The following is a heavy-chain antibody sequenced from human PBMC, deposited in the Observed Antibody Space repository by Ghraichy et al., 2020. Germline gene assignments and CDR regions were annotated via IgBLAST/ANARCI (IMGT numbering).Heavy chain of an antibody. CDR3: ARGDSSAWDFDS. D-gene: IGHD6-19*01. CDR1: GFTFNAHA. Sequence: GGSLRLSCTATGFTFNAHAMNWVRQAPGKGLEWISYISSNHNNIYYADSVRGRFTISRDNANSLYLQMNNLRDEDTAVYYCARGDSSAWDFDSWGQGTLVTVSS. V-gene: IGHV3-48*02. J-gene: IGHJ4*02. CDR2: ISSNHNNI.